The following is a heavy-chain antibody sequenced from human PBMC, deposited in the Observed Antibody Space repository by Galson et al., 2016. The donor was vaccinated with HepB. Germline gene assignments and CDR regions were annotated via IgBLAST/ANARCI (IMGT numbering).Heavy chain of an antibody. D-gene: IGHD3-10*01. CDR3: ARRGLTSDH. CDR2: MDPNVGTT. Sequence: SVKVSCKASGYPFGNYYMHWVRQAPGQGLKWMGIMDPNVGTTWYAQKFQGRVTVTRDTATSTVYMEVTSLTSEDTAVYYCARRGLTSDHWGQGTLVTVSS. V-gene: IGHV1-46*03. J-gene: IGHJ4*02. CDR1: GYPFGNYY.